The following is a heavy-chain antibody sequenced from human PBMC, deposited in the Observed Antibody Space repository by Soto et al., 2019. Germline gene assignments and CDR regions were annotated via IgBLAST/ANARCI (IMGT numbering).Heavy chain of an antibody. J-gene: IGHJ6*02. V-gene: IGHV1-3*01. CDR2: INAGNDDT. CDR3: ARGGRMGTLLSYYYGMDV. Sequence: QVQLVQSGAEVKKPGASVKVSCKASGYTLTAYGVHWVRQAPGQWLEWMGWINAGNDDTKYSQKFQGRFTITRDTSATTAYMELSSLRSEDTASYYCARGGRMGTLLSYYYGMDVWGQGTTVTVSS. CDR1: GYTLTAYG. D-gene: IGHD1-1*01.